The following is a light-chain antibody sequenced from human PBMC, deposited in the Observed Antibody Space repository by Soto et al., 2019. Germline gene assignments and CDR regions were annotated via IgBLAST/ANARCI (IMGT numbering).Light chain of an antibody. CDR2: DES. V-gene: IGKV1-39*01. CDR1: QDIDIY. J-gene: IGKJ1*01. CDR3: QQSYKSPPT. Sequence: TEMTQSPSSLSASVGDRVTITCRASQDIDIYLSWYQQKPGKVPKLLIYDESTLQSGVPSRFSGSGSGTDFTLTISSLQPEDFATYYCQQSYKSPPTFGPGTKVDIK.